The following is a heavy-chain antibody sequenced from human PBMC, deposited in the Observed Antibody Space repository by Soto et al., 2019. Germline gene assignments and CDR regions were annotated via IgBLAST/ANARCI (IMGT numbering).Heavy chain of an antibody. CDR2: ISPMFGAA. CDR1: WGNFNTHW. CDR3: AREVQVHTPAFVY. J-gene: IGHJ4*02. Sequence: QGELVQSWAEIKKPGSSVKVSCPVSWGNFNTHWMNLGRQAPGQGPEWMGDISPMFGAANYAPKFQGRVTITADESTGTSYMQLSSLTSEDTALYFCAREVQVHTPAFVYWGQGTLVTVSS. V-gene: IGHV1-69*19. D-gene: IGHD3-10*01.